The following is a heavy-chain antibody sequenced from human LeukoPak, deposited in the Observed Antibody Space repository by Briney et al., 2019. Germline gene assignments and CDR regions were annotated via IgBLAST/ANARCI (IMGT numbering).Heavy chain of an antibody. CDR3: TKSLDCSRATCDS. CDR1: GFTFSNAW. V-gene: IGHV3-15*01. J-gene: IGHJ5*01. D-gene: IGHD2-15*01. CDR2: IRSNTDGGTA. Sequence: GGSLRLSCAASGFTFSNAWMSWARQAAGKGLGLVGRIRSNTDGGTADYAAPVKGRFTISRDDSKNTLYLQMNNLNTEDTAVYYCTKSLDCSRATCDSWGQGTLVTVSS.